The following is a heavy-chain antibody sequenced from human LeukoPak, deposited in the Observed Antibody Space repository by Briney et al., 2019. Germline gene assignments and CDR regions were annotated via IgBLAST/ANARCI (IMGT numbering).Heavy chain of an antibody. V-gene: IGHV3-48*04. CDR2: ISLSSTAI. CDR1: GFIFSTYN. CDR3: AKVAKYYYGPETYYFFEQ. Sequence: PGGSLRLSCATSGFIFSTYNMNWVRQAPGKGLEWVSYISLSSTAIYYADSVKGRFTISRDYAKNSLYLQMNSLRVEDTAVYYCAKVAKYYYGPETYYFFEQWGQGTPVTASS. D-gene: IGHD3-10*01. J-gene: IGHJ4*02.